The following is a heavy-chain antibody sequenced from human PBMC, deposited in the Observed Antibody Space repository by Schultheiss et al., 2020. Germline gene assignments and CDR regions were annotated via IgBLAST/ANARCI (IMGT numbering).Heavy chain of an antibody. V-gene: IGHV4-30-2*01. Sequence: SETLSLTCTVSGGSISSGDYYWSWIRQPPGKGLEWIGYIYHSGSTYYNPSLKSRVTISVDRSKNQFSLKLSSVTAADTAVYYCARGGGDLGAFDIWGQGTMVTVS. CDR2: IYHSGST. CDR1: GGSISSGDYY. CDR3: ARGGGDLGAFDI. J-gene: IGHJ3*02. D-gene: IGHD3-10*01.